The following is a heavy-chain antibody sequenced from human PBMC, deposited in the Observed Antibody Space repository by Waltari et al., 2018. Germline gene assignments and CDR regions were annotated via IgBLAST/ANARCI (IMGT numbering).Heavy chain of an antibody. Sequence: QVQLVESGGGVVQPGGSLRLSCAASGFIFSNYGLHWVRQAPGKGLEWGARIQNEGSIKAYADSVKGRFTISREKSKSTLYLQMNSLRAEDTAVYYCAREFSRSCFHGLDGWGQGTAVTVSS. J-gene: IGHJ6*02. CDR1: GFIFSNYG. CDR2: IQNEGSIK. CDR3: AREFSRSCFHGLDG. D-gene: IGHD2-2*01. V-gene: IGHV3-33*05.